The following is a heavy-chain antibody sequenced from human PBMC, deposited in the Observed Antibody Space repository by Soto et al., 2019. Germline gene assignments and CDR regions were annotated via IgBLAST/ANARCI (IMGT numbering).Heavy chain of an antibody. CDR1: GFTFSDYT. CDR3: ARKVGAQLDAFDI. J-gene: IGHJ3*02. CDR2: TNSGGSIT. V-gene: IGHV3-21*01. Sequence: GGSLRLSCVASGFTFSDYTLNWVRQTPGKGLEWVSSTNSGGSITFYADSLKGRFTISRDNAKKSLFLQMNSLRAEDTAVYYCARKVGAQLDAFDIWGKGTMVTVSS. D-gene: IGHD2-2*01.